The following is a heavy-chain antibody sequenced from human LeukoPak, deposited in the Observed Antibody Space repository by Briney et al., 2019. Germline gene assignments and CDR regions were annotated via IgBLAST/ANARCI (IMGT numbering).Heavy chain of an antibody. CDR1: GYTFTSYY. CDR2: INPSGGST. J-gene: IGHJ5*02. CDR3: ARAGFSTNYDFWSGYYKDGLYNWFDP. D-gene: IGHD3-3*01. V-gene: IGHV1-46*01. Sequence: ASVKVSCKASGYTFTSYYMHWVRQAPGQGLEWMGIINPSGGSTSYAQKFQGRVTMTRDTSTSTVYMELSSLRSEDTAVYYCARAGFSTNYDFWSGYYKDGLYNWFDPWGQGTLVTVSS.